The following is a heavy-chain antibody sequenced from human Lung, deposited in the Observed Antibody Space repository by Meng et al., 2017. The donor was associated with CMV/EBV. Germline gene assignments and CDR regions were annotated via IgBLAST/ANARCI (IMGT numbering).Heavy chain of an antibody. CDR1: GFTVRNTY. D-gene: IGHD6-13*01. CDR3: ARGLAADGIFDS. Sequence: GXXRLSCAASGFTVRNTYMNWVRRAPGKGLEWVSTIYIGDTTYYTDSVKGRFTISRDTSKNTLYLQMNSLRVEDTAVYYCARGLAADGIFDSWGQGNRVTVSS. J-gene: IGHJ4*02. CDR2: IYIGDTT. V-gene: IGHV3-53*01.